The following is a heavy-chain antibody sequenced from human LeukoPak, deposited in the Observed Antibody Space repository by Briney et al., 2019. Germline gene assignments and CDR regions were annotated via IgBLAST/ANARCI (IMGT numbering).Heavy chain of an antibody. CDR3: ARVYGSGVWDGYSDY. V-gene: IGHV4-38-2*02. CDR2: IYHSGSS. Sequence: SETLSLTCIVSGYSISSGYYWGWIRQPPGKGLEWIGSIYHSGSSLYNPSLKSRVTISVDTSKNQFSLKLRSMTAADTAVYYCARVYGSGVWDGYSDYWGQGTLVTVSS. D-gene: IGHD3-10*01. J-gene: IGHJ4*02. CDR1: GYSISSGYY.